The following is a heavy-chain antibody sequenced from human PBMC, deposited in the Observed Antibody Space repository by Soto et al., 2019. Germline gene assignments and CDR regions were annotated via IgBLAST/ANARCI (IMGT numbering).Heavy chain of an antibody. D-gene: IGHD5-18*01. CDR1: GGSISSYF. V-gene: IGHV4-59*01. CDR2: IYYGGST. Sequence: QVQLQESGPGLVKPSETLSLTCTVSGGSISSYFWSWIRQPPGKALEWIGYIYYGGSTNYNPSLKGRVTISVDTSKNQFSLKLSSVTAADTAVYYCAGTGTAMVTADYWGQGTLVTVSS. CDR3: AGTGTAMVTADY. J-gene: IGHJ4*02.